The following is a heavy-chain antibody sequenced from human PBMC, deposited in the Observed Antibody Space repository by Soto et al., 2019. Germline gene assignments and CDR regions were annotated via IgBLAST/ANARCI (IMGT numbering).Heavy chain of an antibody. Sequence: QVQLQESGPGLVKPSQTLSLTCTVSGGSISSGDYYWSWIRQPPGKGLEWIGYIYYSGSTYYNPSLNSRVTISVDTSKNQFPLKLSSVTAADTAVYYCARLHDYGDYYRSRYFDYWGQGTLVTVSS. V-gene: IGHV4-30-4*01. J-gene: IGHJ4*02. CDR3: ARLHDYGDYYRSRYFDY. CDR1: GGSISSGDYY. CDR2: IYYSGST. D-gene: IGHD4-17*01.